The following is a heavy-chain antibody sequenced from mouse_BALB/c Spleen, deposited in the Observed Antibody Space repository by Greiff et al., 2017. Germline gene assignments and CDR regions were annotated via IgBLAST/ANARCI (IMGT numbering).Heavy chain of an antibody. CDR3: ARDGNWGMDY. J-gene: IGHJ4*01. CDR2: IYPGDGDT. D-gene: IGHD2-1*01. CDR1: GYAFSSYW. Sequence: QVQLQQSGAELVRPGSSVKISCKASGYAFSSYWMNWVKQRPGQGLEWIGQIYPGDGDTNYNGKFKGKATLTADKSSSTAYMQLSSLTSEDSAVYFCARDGNWGMDYWGQGTSVTVSS. V-gene: IGHV1-80*01.